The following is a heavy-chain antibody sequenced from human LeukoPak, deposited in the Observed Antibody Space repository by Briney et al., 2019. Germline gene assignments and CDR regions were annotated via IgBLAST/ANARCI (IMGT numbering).Heavy chain of an antibody. CDR3: ARVSGVSGYFDY. CDR1: GFIVSSNY. CDR2: IYSGGTT. V-gene: IGHV3-53*01. Sequence: GGSLRLSCAASGFIVSSNYMTWVRQAPGKGLEWVSVIYSGGTTYYADSEKGRFTISRDNSKNTLYLQMNSLRADDTAVYYCARVSGVSGYFDYWGQGALVTVSS. D-gene: IGHD1-26*01. J-gene: IGHJ4*02.